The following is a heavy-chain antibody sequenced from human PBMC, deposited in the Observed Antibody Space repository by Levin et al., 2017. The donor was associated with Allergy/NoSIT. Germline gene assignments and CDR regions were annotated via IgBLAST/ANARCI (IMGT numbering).Heavy chain of an antibody. CDR2: ISYDGSNK. D-gene: IGHD3-16*01. CDR1: GFTFSSYG. J-gene: IGHJ6*02. Sequence: GGSLRLSCAASGFTFSSYGMHWVRQAPGKGLEWVAVISYDGSNKYYADSVKGRFTISRDNSKNTLYLQMNSLRAEDTAVYYCAKDLGVPTYYDYVWGSYTLYYYYGMDVWGQGTTVTVSS. V-gene: IGHV3-30*18. CDR3: AKDLGVPTYYDYVWGSYTLYYYYGMDV.